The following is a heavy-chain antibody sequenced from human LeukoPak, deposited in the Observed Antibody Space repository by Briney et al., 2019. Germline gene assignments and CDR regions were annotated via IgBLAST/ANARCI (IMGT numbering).Heavy chain of an antibody. V-gene: IGHV4-38-2*02. CDR3: AREWGSESYYNWYNFDF. J-gene: IGHJ4*02. CDR1: GYSITRGYY. CDR2: IYHSVST. Sequence: SETLSLTCGLSGYSITRGYYWSWIRQPPGKGLEWIGSIYHSVSTSYNASLKSRVTISVDTSKIQFSLKLTSVTAADTAVYYCAREWGSESYYNWYNFDFWGQGTLVTVSS. D-gene: IGHD3-10*01.